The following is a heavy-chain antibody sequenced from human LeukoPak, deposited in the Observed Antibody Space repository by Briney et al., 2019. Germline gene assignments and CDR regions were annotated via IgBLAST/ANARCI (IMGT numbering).Heavy chain of an antibody. CDR2: IVPFFGTS. CDR3: ARSDITGTPSSDSYYFYYMDV. J-gene: IGHJ6*03. CDR1: GGTFSTFA. Sequence: ASVKVSCKASGGTFSTFAIHWVRQAPGQGLEWMGGIVPFFGTSSSAQKFQGRVTITPDESTSTAYMELSGLRSEDTAVYYCARSDITGTPSSDSYYFYYMDVWGKGTAVTVSS. D-gene: IGHD1-7*01. V-gene: IGHV1-69*01.